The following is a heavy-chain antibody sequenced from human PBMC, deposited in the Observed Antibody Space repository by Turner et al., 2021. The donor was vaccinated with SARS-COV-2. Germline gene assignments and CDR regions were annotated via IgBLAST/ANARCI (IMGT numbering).Heavy chain of an antibody. CDR3: ARSMVRGVNAYSEYFQH. D-gene: IGHD3-10*01. CDR1: ACTFSSYA. V-gene: IGHV1-69*09. J-gene: IGHJ1*01. CDR2: IIPILGIA. Sequence: QVQLVQSGSERMKPGVSVQDTSKAAACTFSSYASSWLRQSPGQGLEWMVRIIPILGIATDAQKFQVTVTNTADTSTSTGYMELCILRSEDTAVYDCARSMVRGVNAYSEYFQHWGQGTLVTVSS.